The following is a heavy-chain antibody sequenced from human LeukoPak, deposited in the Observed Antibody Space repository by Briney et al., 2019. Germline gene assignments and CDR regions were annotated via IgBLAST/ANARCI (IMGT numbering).Heavy chain of an antibody. CDR2: ISSSSSYI. CDR3: ARVDLGYCSGGSCYSGDY. V-gene: IGHV3-21*01. D-gene: IGHD2-15*01. J-gene: IGHJ4*02. Sequence: GGSLRLSCAASGFTFSSYSMNWVRQAPGKGLEWVSSISSSSSYIYYADSVKGRLTISRDNAKNSLYLQMNGLRAEDTAVYYCARVDLGYCSGGSCYSGDYWGQGTLVTVSS. CDR1: GFTFSSYS.